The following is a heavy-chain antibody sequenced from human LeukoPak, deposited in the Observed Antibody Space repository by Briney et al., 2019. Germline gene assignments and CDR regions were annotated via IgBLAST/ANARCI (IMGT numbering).Heavy chain of an antibody. Sequence: SQTLSLTCTVSGGSISSGDYYWSWIRQPPGKGLEWIGYIYYSGSTYYNPSLKSRVTISVDTSKNQFSLKLSSVTAADTAVYYCARDLARAAGTDSGYDYWGQGTLVTVSS. CDR3: ARDLARAAGTDSGYDY. J-gene: IGHJ4*02. V-gene: IGHV4-30-4*01. CDR1: GGSISSGDYY. CDR2: IYYSGST. D-gene: IGHD6-13*01.